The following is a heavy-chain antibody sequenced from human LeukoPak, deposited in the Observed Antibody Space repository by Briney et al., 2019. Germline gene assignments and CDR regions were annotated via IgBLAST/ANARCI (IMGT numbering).Heavy chain of an antibody. J-gene: IGHJ4*02. CDR1: GYTFTRSS. CDR3: SKDTWDY. CDR2: IDANTGNP. V-gene: IGHV7-4-1*02. Sequence: GASVKVPCKASGYTFTRSSMNWVRQAPGQGLEWMGWIDANTGNPTYVQGFTGRFVFSLDTSVSTAYLQISSLKAEDTAVYYCSKDTWDYWGQGTLVTVSS.